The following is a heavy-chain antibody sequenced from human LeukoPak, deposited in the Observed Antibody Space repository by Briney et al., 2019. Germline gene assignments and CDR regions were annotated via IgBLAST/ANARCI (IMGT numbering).Heavy chain of an antibody. Sequence: GGSLRLSCAASGFPFSNYWMHWVRQAPGKGLEWVSRVNSDGSTTNYADSVKGRFTISRDNAENTLYMRMNSLRPEDTAVYYCTRGADGDYKRSFDYWGQGTLVTVSS. CDR2: VNSDGSTT. D-gene: IGHD4-17*01. J-gene: IGHJ4*02. CDR3: TRGADGDYKRSFDY. V-gene: IGHV3-74*01. CDR1: GFPFSNYW.